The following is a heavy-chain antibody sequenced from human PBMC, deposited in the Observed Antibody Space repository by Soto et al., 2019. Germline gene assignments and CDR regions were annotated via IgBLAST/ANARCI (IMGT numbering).Heavy chain of an antibody. V-gene: IGHV4-61*01. CDR3: ARAIVVVPAAVHFDY. CDR2: IYYSGST. D-gene: IGHD2-2*01. J-gene: IGHJ4*02. Sequence: QVQLQESGPGLVKPSETLSLTCTVSGGSVSSGSYYWSWIRQPPGKGLEWIGYIYYSGSTNYNPSLKSRVTISVDTSKNQFSLKLSSVTAADTAVYYCARAIVVVPAAVHFDYWGQGTLVTVSS. CDR1: GGSVSSGSYY.